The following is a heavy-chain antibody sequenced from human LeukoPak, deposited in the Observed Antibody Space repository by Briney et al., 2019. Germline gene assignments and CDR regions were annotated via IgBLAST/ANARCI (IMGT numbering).Heavy chain of an antibody. D-gene: IGHD5-18*01. Sequence: GGSLRLSCAASGFTFSSYGMHWVRQAPGKGLEWVAVISYDGSNKYYADSVKGRFTISRDNAKNSLYLQMNSLRAEDTAVYYCARGVSGYSYGSRFDYWGQGTLATVSS. J-gene: IGHJ4*02. CDR3: ARGVSGYSYGSRFDY. V-gene: IGHV3-30*03. CDR2: ISYDGSNK. CDR1: GFTFSSYG.